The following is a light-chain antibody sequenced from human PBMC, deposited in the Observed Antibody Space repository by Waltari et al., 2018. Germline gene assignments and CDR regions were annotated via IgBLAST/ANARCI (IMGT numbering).Light chain of an antibody. CDR2: EVT. CDR1: RRNVSNQTS. Sequence: SARTHPPPPYGPPGRSATTPAPDTRRNVSNQTSFSWYQHHPGKAPKLTLYEVTKRPSGIPDRFSGSKSGNTASLTIYGLQAEDEASYYCTSYAGSNNVVFGGGTKVTVL. J-gene: IGLJ2*01. CDR3: TSYAGSNNVV. V-gene: IGLV2-8*01.